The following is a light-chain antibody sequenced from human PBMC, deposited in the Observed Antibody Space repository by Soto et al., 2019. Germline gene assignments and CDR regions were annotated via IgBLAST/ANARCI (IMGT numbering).Light chain of an antibody. CDR2: TVS. V-gene: IGKV1D-16*01. Sequence: IQMTQSPSSVSASVGDRVTITCRASQDISTWLAWYQQKPGKAPKSLIYTVSTLQSGVPSRFSGSGSGTEFSLTISSLQPEDFATYYCQQCYSYPITFGQGTRLEIK. CDR1: QDISTW. CDR3: QQCYSYPIT. J-gene: IGKJ5*01.